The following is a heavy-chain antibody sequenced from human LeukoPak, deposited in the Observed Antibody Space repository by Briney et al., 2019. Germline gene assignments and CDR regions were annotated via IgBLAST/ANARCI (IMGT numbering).Heavy chain of an antibody. D-gene: IGHD2-2*01. J-gene: IGHJ4*02. CDR1: GFTFSNAW. V-gene: IGHV3-15*01. CDR3: TTINCSSTSCYLELDY. Sequence: GGSLRLSCAASGFTFSNAWQSRVRQAPGKGLESVGRLKSKTDGGTTDYAAPVKGRFTISRDDSKNTLYLQMNSLKTEDTAVYYCTTINCSSTSCYLELDYWGQGTLVTVSS. CDR2: LKSKTDGGTT.